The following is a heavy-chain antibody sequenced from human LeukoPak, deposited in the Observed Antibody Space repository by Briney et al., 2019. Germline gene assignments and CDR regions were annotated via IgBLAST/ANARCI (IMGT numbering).Heavy chain of an antibody. CDR1: GFTFSSYA. CDR2: ISGSNSYI. J-gene: IGHJ4*02. D-gene: IGHD1-1*01. CDR3: ARALTTLTYEGY. V-gene: IGHV3-21*01. Sequence: GGSLRLSCAASGFTFSSYAMSWVRLAPGKGLEWVSSISGSNSYIFYADSVKGRFTVSRDNAKDSLYLQMNSLRAEDTAVYYCARALTTLTYEGYWGQGTLVTVSS.